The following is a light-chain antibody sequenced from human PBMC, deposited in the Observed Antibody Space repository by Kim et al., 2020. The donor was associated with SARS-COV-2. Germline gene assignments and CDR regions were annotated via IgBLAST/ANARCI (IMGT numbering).Light chain of an antibody. CDR2: DAS. CDR3: QQRSNWWT. Sequence: SWSQGKRATLSCGAGQSVSSCLAWYQQKPGQAPRLLIYDASNRATGILARFSGSGSGTDFTLTISSLEPEDFAVYYCQQRSNWWTFGQGTKVDIK. J-gene: IGKJ1*01. V-gene: IGKV3-11*01. CDR1: QSVSSC.